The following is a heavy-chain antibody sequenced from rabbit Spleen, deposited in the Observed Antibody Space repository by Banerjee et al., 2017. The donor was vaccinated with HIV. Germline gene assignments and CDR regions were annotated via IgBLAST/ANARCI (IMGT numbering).Heavy chain of an antibody. J-gene: IGHJ4*01. V-gene: IGHV1S40*01. Sequence: QSLEESGGDLVKPGASLTLTCTASGFSFSRSYYMCWVRQAPGKGLEWIACINGGDSGRTYYASWAKDRLTISKTSSTTVTLQMTSLTAADTATYFCARDGSGSTPFNLWGPGTLVTVS. D-gene: IGHD4-2*01. CDR2: INGGDSGRT. CDR3: ARDGSGSTPFNL. CDR1: GFSFSRSYY.